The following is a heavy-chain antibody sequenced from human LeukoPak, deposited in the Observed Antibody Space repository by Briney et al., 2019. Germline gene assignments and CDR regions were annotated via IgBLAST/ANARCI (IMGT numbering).Heavy chain of an antibody. J-gene: IGHJ4*02. D-gene: IGHD3-22*01. CDR3: ARERHYDSSGYSVIGY. V-gene: IGHV1-69*05. Sequence: SVKVSCKASGGTFSSYAISWVRQAPGQGLEWLGRIIPIFGTANYAQKFQGRVTITTDESTSTAYMELSSLRSEDTAVYYCARERHYDSSGYSVIGYWGQGTLVTVSS. CDR1: GGTFSSYA. CDR2: IIPIFGTA.